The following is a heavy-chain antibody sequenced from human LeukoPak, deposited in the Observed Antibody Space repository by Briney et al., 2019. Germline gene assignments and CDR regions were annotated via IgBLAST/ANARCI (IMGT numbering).Heavy chain of an antibody. Sequence: SETLSLTCAVYGGSFSGYYWSWIRQPPGKGLEWIGEINHSGSTIYNPSLKSRVTISVDTSKDQFSLNLNSVTAADTAVYYCARGGSSCTNGVCYTVEGIFYPRYFDYWGQGTLVTVSS. V-gene: IGHV4-34*01. D-gene: IGHD2-8*01. CDR1: GGSFSGYY. J-gene: IGHJ4*02. CDR2: INHSGST. CDR3: ARGGSSCTNGVCYTVEGIFYPRYFDY.